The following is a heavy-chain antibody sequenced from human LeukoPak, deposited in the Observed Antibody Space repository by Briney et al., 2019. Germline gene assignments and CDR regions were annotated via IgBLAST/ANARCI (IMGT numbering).Heavy chain of an antibody. CDR2: ITGSGGST. Sequence: GGSLRLSCAASGFTFTNYAMSWVRQAPGRGLEWVSAITGSGGSTYYADSVKGRFTIPRDNSKDTLYLQMNSLRAEDTAVYYCAKGIVTTVTAVDYWGQGTLVTVSS. D-gene: IGHD4-17*01. CDR1: GFTFTNYA. CDR3: AKGIVTTVTAVDY. V-gene: IGHV3-23*01. J-gene: IGHJ4*02.